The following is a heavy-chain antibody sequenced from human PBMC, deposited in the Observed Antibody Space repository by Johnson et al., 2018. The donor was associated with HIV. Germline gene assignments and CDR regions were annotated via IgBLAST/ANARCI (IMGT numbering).Heavy chain of an antibody. J-gene: IGHJ3*01. CDR2: ISGSGGST. D-gene: IGHD3-16*01. CDR3: ARANLSPCGGVNDAFDV. CDR1: GFTFSSYA. V-gene: IGHV3-23*04. Sequence: VQLVESGGGLVQPGGSLRLSCAASGFTFSSYAMSWVRQVPGKGLEWVSAISGSGGSTYYADSVKGRFTISRANSKNTLYLQMNSLRAEDTAVYYCARANLSPCGGVNDAFDVWGQGTMVTVSS.